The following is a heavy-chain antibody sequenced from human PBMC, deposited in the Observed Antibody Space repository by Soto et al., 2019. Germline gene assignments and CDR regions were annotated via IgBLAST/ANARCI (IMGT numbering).Heavy chain of an antibody. Sequence: QVQLEQSGAEVRKPGSSVKVSCKASGGSFGSYTISWVRQAPGQGLEWMGRIIPVLGLAKYAQMFQGGITISADISTSTAYLELSSLRSEDTAVYYCAGDGSPYCNAGSCFSFAYWGQGTLVTVSS. CDR3: AGDGSPYCNAGSCFSFAY. CDR2: IIPVLGLA. J-gene: IGHJ4*02. V-gene: IGHV1-69*08. CDR1: GGSFGSYT. D-gene: IGHD2-15*01.